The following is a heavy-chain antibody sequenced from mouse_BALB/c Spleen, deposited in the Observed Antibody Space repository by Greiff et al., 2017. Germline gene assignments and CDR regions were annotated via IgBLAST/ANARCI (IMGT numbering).Heavy chain of an antibody. CDR2: IDPANGNT. CDR3: ARSYGSSYPFAY. J-gene: IGHJ3*01. Sequence: QLQESGAELVKPGASVKLSCTASGFNIKDTYMHWVKQRPEQGLEWIGRIDPANGNTKYDPKFQGKATITADTSSNTAYLQLSSLTSEDTAVYYCARSYGSSYPFAYWGQGTLVTVSA. D-gene: IGHD1-1*01. V-gene: IGHV14-3*02. CDR1: GFNIKDTY.